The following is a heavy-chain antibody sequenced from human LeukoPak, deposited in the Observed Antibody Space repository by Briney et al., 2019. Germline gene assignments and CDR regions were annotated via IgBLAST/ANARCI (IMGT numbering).Heavy chain of an antibody. CDR2: IYYSGIN. J-gene: IGHJ4*02. D-gene: IGHD2-15*01. CDR3: ARGASCSGGSCYWYY. CDR1: GGSISSYY. Sequence: PSETLSLTCTVSGGSISSYYWNWVRQPPGKGLEWIGYIYYSGINNYHPSSKSRVRMSVATSNNKFSLKLSSVTAADTAVYYCARGASCSGGSCYWYYWGQGTLVTVSS. V-gene: IGHV4-59*01.